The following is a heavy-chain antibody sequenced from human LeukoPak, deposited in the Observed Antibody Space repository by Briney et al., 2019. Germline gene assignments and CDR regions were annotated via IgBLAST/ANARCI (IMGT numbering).Heavy chain of an antibody. Sequence: SVKVSCKASGGTFSSYAISWVRQAPRQGLEWMGGIIPIFGTANYAQKFQGRVTITADESTSTAYMELSSLRSEDTAVYYCARAEGSGSYLYYYYMDVWGKGTTVTISS. CDR2: IIPIFGTA. D-gene: IGHD3-10*01. CDR1: GGTFSSYA. J-gene: IGHJ6*03. CDR3: ARAEGSGSYLYYYYMDV. V-gene: IGHV1-69*01.